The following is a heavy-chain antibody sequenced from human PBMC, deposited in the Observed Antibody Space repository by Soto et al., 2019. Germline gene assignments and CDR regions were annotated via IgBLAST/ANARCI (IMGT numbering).Heavy chain of an antibody. V-gene: IGHV4-61*01. CDR2: IYYSGST. D-gene: IGHD6-19*01. Sequence: PSATLSLTCTVSGGSVSSGSYYWRWIRQHRGKGREWIAYIYYSGSTHYLPYLKRRVTISVDTYKNQFSLKLSSVTAADTAVYYCARRRQWLDYWGQGTLVTVSS. CDR3: ARRRQWLDY. J-gene: IGHJ4*02. CDR1: GGSVSSGSYY.